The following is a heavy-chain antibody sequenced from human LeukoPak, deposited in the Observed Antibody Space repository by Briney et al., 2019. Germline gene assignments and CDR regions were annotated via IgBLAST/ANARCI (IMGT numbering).Heavy chain of an antibody. CDR2: IYYSGST. V-gene: IGHV4-61*05. CDR3: ARNSGYDYGGFDY. D-gene: IGHD5-12*01. J-gene: IGHJ4*02. CDR1: GGPISSSPYY. Sequence: PSETLSLTCTVSGGPISSSPYYWGWIRQPPGKGLEWIGYIYYSGSTNYNPSLKSRVTISVDTSKNQFSLKLSPVTAADTAVYYCARNSGYDYGGFDYWGQGTLVTVSS.